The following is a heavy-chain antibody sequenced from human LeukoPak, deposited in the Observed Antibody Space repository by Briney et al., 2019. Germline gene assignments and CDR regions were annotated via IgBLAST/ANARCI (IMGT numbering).Heavy chain of an antibody. D-gene: IGHD2-15*01. CDR3: ARGRGDCXGGSCYAGD. J-gene: IGHJ4*02. V-gene: IGHV4-34*01. CDR2: INHSGST. CDR1: GGSFSGYY. Sequence: PSETLSLTCAVYGGSFSGYYWSWIRQPPGKGLEWIGEINHSGSTNYNPSLKSRVTISVDTSKNQFSLKLSSVTAADTAVYYCARGRGDCXGGSCYAGDWGQGTLVTVSS.